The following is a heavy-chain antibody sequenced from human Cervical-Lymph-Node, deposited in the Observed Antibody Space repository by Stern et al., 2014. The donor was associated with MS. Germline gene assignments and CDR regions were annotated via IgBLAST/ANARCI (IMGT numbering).Heavy chain of an antibody. CDR1: GDSITSYY. V-gene: IGHV4-59*08. Sequence: VQLVQSGPGLAKTSDTLSLTCTVSGDSITSYYWSWIRQPPGKGLEFIGYTYYSGSTNYNPSLKSRVTISLDTSKHQIPLELSSVTAADTAVYFCARGKSIAGRAYFYYGLDVWGQGTTVTVSS. CDR3: ARGKSIAGRAYFYYGLDV. D-gene: IGHD6-6*01. CDR2: TYYSGST. J-gene: IGHJ6*02.